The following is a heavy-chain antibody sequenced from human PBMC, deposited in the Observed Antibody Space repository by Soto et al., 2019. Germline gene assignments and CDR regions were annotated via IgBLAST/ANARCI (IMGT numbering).Heavy chain of an antibody. D-gene: IGHD3-22*01. J-gene: IGHJ5*02. V-gene: IGHV4-34*01. CDR2: INHSGST. Sequence: PSETLCLTSAVYGVSFSCFYLILIRQPPGKGLEWIGEINHSGSTNYNPSLKSRVTISVDTSKNQFSLKLSSVTAADTAVYYCARGYGGYYDSSGYAQKNWFDPWGQGTLVTVSS. CDR1: GVSFSCFY. CDR3: ARGYGGYYDSSGYAQKNWFDP.